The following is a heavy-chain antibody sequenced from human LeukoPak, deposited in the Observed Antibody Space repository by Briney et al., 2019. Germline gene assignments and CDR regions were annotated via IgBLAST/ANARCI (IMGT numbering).Heavy chain of an antibody. Sequence: ASVKVSCKASGYTFINYGITWVRQAPGQGLEWMGWISAYNGNTNYAQKLQGRVTMTTDTSTSTAYMELGSLGSDDTAVYYCARVGPLTWGITMVRGVIVAFDIWGQGTMVTVSS. CDR2: ISAYNGNT. CDR3: ARVGPLTWGITMVRGVIVAFDI. CDR1: GYTFINYG. D-gene: IGHD3-10*01. V-gene: IGHV1-18*01. J-gene: IGHJ3*02.